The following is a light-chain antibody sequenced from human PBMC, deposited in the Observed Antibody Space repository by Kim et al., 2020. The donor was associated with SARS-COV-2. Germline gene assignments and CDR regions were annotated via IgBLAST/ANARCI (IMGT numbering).Light chain of an antibody. Sequence: NFMLTQPHSVSESPGKTVAISCTGSSGSIANNYVQWYQQRPGSAPTTTGVPDRFSGSVDSSSNSATLTISGLRAEDEADYFCQSYDTNNWVFGGGTQLTVL. CDR1: SGSIANNY. V-gene: IGLV6-57*02. J-gene: IGLJ3*02. CDR3: QSYDTNNWV.